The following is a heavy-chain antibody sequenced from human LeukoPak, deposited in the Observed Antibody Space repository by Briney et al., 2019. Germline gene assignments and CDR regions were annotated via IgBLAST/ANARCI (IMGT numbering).Heavy chain of an antibody. CDR2: ISYDGSNK. D-gene: IGHD1-26*01. CDR3: ARDPSGSYFDY. V-gene: IGHV3-30*01. Sequence: GGSLRLSSAASGFTFSSYAMHWVRQAPGKGLEWVAVISYDGSNKYYADSVKGRFTISRDNSKNTLYLQMNSLRAEDTAVYYCARDPSGSYFDYWGQGTLVTVSS. CDR1: GFTFSSYA. J-gene: IGHJ4*02.